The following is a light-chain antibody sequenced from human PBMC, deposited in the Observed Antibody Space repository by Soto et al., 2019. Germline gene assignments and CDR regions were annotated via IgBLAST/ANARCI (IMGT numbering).Light chain of an antibody. CDR3: QQYGSSIYT. CDR1: QSVDSNY. Sequence: ENVLTQSPGTLSLSPGERATLSCRASQSVDSNYLAWYQQKPGQAPRLLVYGTSSRATGIPDRFSGSGSGTDFTLTINRLEPEDFAVYYCQQYGSSIYTFGQGTKLESK. J-gene: IGKJ2*01. CDR2: GTS. V-gene: IGKV3-20*01.